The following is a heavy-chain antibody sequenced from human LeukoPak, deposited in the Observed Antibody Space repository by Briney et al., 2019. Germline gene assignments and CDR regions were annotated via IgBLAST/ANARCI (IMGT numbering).Heavy chain of an antibody. V-gene: IGHV3-53*01. CDR3: ARASYDSRHYYYMDV. J-gene: IGHJ6*03. Sequence: PGGSLRLSCAASGFTVSSNYMSWVRQAPGKGLEWVSVIYSGGSTYYADSVKGRFTISRDKSKNTLYLQMNSLRAEDTAVYYCARASYDSRHYYYMDVWGKGTTVTVSS. CDR1: GFTVSSNY. CDR2: IYSGGST. D-gene: IGHD3-3*01.